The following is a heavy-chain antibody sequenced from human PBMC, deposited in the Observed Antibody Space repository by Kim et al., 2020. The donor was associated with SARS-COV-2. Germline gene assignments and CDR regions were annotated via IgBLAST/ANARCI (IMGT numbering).Heavy chain of an antibody. CDR2: IWYDGSNK. V-gene: IGHV3-33*01. CDR1: GFTFSSYG. Sequence: GGSLRLSCAASGFTFSSYGMHWVRQAPGKGLEWVAVIWYDGSNKYYADSVKGRFTISRDNSKNTLYLQMNSRRAEDTAVYYCARDASHGSGTNYYYGMDVWGQGTTVTVSS. D-gene: IGHD3-10*01. J-gene: IGHJ6*02. CDR3: ARDASHGSGTNYYYGMDV.